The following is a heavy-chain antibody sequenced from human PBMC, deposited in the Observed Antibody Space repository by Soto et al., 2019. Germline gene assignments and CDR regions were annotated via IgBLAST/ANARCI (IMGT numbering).Heavy chain of an antibody. CDR3: ARVSTVTTLKLFDY. V-gene: IGHV3-74*01. J-gene: IGHJ4*02. D-gene: IGHD4-17*01. CDR1: GFTFSSYW. Sequence: GGSLRLSCAASGFTFSSYWMRWVRQAPGKGLVWVSRINSDGSSTSYADSVKGRFTISRDNAKNTLYLQMNSLRAEDTAVYYCARVSTVTTLKLFDYWGQGTLVTVSS. CDR2: INSDGSST.